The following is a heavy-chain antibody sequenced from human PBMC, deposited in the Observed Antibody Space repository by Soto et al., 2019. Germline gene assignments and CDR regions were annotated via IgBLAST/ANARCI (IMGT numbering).Heavy chain of an antibody. D-gene: IGHD3-10*01. Sequence: EVQLVESGGGLVQPGGSLRLACVACGYNLESDWMHWVRQGPGKGLAWVSRVKSDGSRIRYGDFVRGRFTISRDNAKNTLFLQMDSLTADDTGVYFCARESLKTLVSGAFDVWGQGT. CDR2: VKSDGSRI. V-gene: IGHV3-74*01. CDR1: GYNLESDW. J-gene: IGHJ3*01. CDR3: ARESLKTLVSGAFDV.